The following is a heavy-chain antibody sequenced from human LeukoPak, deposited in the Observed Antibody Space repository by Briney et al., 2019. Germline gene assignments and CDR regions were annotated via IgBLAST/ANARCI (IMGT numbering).Heavy chain of an antibody. Sequence: ASVKVSCKASGYTFTSYGITWVRQAPGQGLEWMGWISAYNGNTNYAQKLQGRVTMTTDTSTSTAYVELRSLRSDDTAVSYCARGGYDFWNGYYTDNWFDPWGQGTLVTVSS. CDR2: ISAYNGNT. J-gene: IGHJ5*02. CDR1: GYTFTSYG. CDR3: ARGGYDFWNGYYTDNWFDP. V-gene: IGHV1-18*01. D-gene: IGHD3-3*01.